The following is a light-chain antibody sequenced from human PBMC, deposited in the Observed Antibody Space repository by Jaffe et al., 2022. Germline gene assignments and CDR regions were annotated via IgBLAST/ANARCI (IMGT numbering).Light chain of an antibody. J-gene: IGKJ1*01. CDR2: KVS. CDR1: QSLVYSDGNTY. V-gene: IGKV2-30*01. Sequence: DVVMTQSPLSLPVALGQPASISCRSSQSLVYSDGNTYLHWFQQRPGQSPRRLIYKVSNRDSGVPDRFSGSGSGTDFTLIISRVEAEDVGVYYCLQDLQWPWTFGQGTKVEIK. CDR3: LQDLQWPWT.